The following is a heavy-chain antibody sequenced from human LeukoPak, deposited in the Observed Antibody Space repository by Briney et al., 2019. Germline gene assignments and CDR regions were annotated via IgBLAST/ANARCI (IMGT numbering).Heavy chain of an antibody. CDR1: GITLSNYG. J-gene: IGHJ4*02. V-gene: IGHV3-23*01. D-gene: IGHD3-22*01. CDR3: AKRGVVIRVILVGFHKEAYYFDS. Sequence: PGGSLRLSCAVSGITLSNYGMSWVRQAPGKGLEWVAGISDSGGFTKYADSVKDRFSISRDNSKNTLYLQMNSLRAEDTAVYFCAKRGVVIRVILVGFHKEAYYFDSWGQGALVTVSS. CDR2: ISDSGGFT.